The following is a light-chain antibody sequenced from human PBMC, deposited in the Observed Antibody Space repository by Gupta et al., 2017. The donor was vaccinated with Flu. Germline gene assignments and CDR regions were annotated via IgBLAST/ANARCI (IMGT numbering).Light chain of an antibody. CDR2: GAS. CDR1: QNVSSSY. CDR3: QQYGSSPVT. V-gene: IGKV3-20*01. Sequence: EIALTQSPGTLSLSPGERATLSCRASQNVSSSYLAWYQQKPGQAPRLLIYGASSRATGIPDRFSGSGSGTEFTLTISRLEPEDFAVYYCQQYGSSPVTFGHGTKVDIK. J-gene: IGKJ3*01.